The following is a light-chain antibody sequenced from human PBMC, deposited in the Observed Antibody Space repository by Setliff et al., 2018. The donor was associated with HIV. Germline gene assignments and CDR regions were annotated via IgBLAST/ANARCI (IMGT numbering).Light chain of an antibody. CDR3: GAWDDSLSGRYV. V-gene: IGLV1-47*01. CDR1: SSNIGSNY. Sequence: QSVLTQPPSASGTPGQRVTISCSGSSSNIGSNYVYWYQQLPGTAPKLLIYRNDQRPSGVPDRFSGSRSGTSASLAISGLRSEDEAYYYCGAWDDSLSGRYVFGTGTKVTVL. CDR2: RND. J-gene: IGLJ1*01.